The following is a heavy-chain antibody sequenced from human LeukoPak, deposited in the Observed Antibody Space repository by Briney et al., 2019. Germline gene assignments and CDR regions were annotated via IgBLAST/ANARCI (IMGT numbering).Heavy chain of an antibody. CDR2: IIPIFGTA. CDR3: ARSPYFAGSGSPFYYYYYYMDV. J-gene: IGHJ6*03. D-gene: IGHD3-10*01. Sequence: SVKVSCKASGYTFTSYYMHWVRQAPGQGLEWMGGIIPIFGTANYAQKFQGRVTITADESTSTAYMELSSLRSEDTAVYYCARSPYFAGSGSPFYYYYYYMDVWGKGTTVTISS. CDR1: GYTFTSYY. V-gene: IGHV1-69*13.